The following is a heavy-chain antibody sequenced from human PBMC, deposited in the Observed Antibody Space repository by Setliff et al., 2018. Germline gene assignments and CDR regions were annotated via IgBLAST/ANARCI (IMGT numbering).Heavy chain of an antibody. CDR3: ARMSGFQYMDV. CDR2: IYTSWST. CDR1: GDSISSRRYY. V-gene: IGHV4-61*09. D-gene: IGHD3-3*01. Sequence: SETLSLTCSVSGDSISSRRYYWGWFRQPAGKGLEWIGQIYTSWSTNYNPSLKSRVTISLDTSKNQFSLSLSSVTAADTAVYYCARMSGFQYMDVWGKGTTVTVSS. J-gene: IGHJ6*03.